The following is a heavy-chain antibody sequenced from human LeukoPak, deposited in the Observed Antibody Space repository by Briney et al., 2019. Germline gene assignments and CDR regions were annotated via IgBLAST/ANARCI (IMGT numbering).Heavy chain of an antibody. D-gene: IGHD2-15*01. J-gene: IGHJ4*02. Sequence: SETLSLTCTVSGGSISSYYWSWIRQPAGKGLEWIGRIYTSGSTNYNPSLKSPVTMSVDTSKNQFSLKLSSVTAADTAVYYCERGNILCSGGSCSTNIDYWGQGTLVTVSS. CDR3: ERGNILCSGGSCSTNIDY. CDR1: GGSISSYY. CDR2: IYTSGST. V-gene: IGHV4-4*07.